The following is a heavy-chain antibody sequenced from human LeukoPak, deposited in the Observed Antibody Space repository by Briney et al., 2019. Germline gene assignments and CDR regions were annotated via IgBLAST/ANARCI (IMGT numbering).Heavy chain of an antibody. CDR2: IYYSGNS. CDR1: GGSISSSSYY. J-gene: IGHJ2*01. D-gene: IGHD4-17*01. CDR3: ARQVTTAYWYFDL. V-gene: IGHV4-39*01. Sequence: SETLSLTCTVSGGSISSSSYYWGWIRQPPGKGLEWIASIYYSGNSYYNPSLKSRVSKSMDTSKNQFSLKLSSVTAADTAVYYCARQVTTAYWYFDLWGRGTLVTVSS.